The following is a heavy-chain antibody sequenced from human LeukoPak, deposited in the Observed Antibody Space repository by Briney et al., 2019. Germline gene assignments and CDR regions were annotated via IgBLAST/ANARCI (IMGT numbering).Heavy chain of an antibody. CDR2: MNQDGSGR. CDR1: GFSFTTYW. D-gene: IGHD1-26*01. Sequence: GGSMRLSCTAPGFSFTTYWMSWVRQAPGKGLEWVASMNQDGSGRHYSDSVKGRFTISRDNAKNSVSLQMNSLRVEDTALYYCTGQDRVGGSLDAWGQGTLVTVSS. J-gene: IGHJ5*02. V-gene: IGHV3-7*01. CDR3: TGQDRVGGSLDA.